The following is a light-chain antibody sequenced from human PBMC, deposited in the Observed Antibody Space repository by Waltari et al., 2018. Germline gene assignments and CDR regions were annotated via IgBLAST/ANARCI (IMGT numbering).Light chain of an antibody. CDR1: QSISSY. CDR2: ATS. CDR3: QQSYSTPPAT. Sequence: DIQMTQSPPSLSASVGDRVTITCRASQSISSYLNWYQQKPVKAPKLLIYATSSLQSGVPSRFSGSRSRTDFTLTISSLQPEDFATYYCQQSYSTPPATFGPGTKVDIK. J-gene: IGKJ3*01. V-gene: IGKV1-39*01.